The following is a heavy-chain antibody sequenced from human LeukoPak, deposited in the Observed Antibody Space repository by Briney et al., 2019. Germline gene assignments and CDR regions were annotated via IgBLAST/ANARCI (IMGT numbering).Heavy chain of an antibody. Sequence: GRSLRLSCTASGFTFGDYAMSWVRQAPGKGLEWVGFIRSKAYGGTTEYAASVKGRFTISRDDSKSIAYLQMNSLKTEDTAVYYCTRAGGGSSWFPAFFYYWGQGTLVTASS. CDR1: GFTFGDYA. CDR3: TRAGGGSSWFPAFFYY. D-gene: IGHD6-13*01. V-gene: IGHV3-49*04. CDR2: IRSKAYGGTT. J-gene: IGHJ4*02.